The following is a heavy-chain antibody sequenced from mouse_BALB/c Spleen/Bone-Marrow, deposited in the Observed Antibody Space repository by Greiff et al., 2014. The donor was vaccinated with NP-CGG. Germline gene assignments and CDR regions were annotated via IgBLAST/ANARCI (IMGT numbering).Heavy chain of an antibody. Sequence: VQLKQSGGGLVQPGGSRKLSCAASGFTFSSFGVHWVRQAPEKGLEWVAYISSGSSTIYYADTVKGRFTISRDNPKNTLFLQMTSLRSEDTAMYYCARSWEYFDVWGAGTTVTVSS. CDR2: ISSGSSTI. CDR1: GFTFSSFG. J-gene: IGHJ1*01. D-gene: IGHD4-1*01. V-gene: IGHV5-17*02. CDR3: ARSWEYFDV.